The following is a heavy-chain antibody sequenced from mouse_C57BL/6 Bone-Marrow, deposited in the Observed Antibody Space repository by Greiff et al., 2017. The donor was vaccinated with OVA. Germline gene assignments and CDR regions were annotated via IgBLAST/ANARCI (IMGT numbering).Heavy chain of an antibody. Sequence: EVQLQQSGPGLVKPSQSLSLTCSVTGYSITSGYYWNWIRQFPGNKLEWMGYISYDGSNNYNPSLKNRISITRDTSKNQFFLKLNSVTTEDTATYYCAREITTVVARYYYAMDYWGQGTSVTVSS. CDR1: GYSITSGYY. V-gene: IGHV3-6*01. D-gene: IGHD1-1*01. J-gene: IGHJ4*01. CDR3: AREITTVVARYYYAMDY. CDR2: ISYDGSN.